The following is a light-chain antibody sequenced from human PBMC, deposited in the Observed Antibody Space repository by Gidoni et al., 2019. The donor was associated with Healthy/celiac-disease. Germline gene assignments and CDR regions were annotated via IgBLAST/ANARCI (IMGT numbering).Light chain of an antibody. Sequence: DIQMTQSPSSLSASVGDRVTITCRASQSISSYLNSYQQKPGKAPKLLIYAASSLQSGVPSRFSGSGSGTDFTLTISSLQPEDFATYYCQQSYSTPGFGGGTKVEIK. CDR1: QSISSY. CDR3: QQSYSTPG. CDR2: AAS. V-gene: IGKV1-39*01. J-gene: IGKJ4*01.